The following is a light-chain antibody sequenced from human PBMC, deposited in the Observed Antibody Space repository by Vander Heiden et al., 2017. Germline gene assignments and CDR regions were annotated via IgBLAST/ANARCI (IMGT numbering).Light chain of an antibody. CDR3: SSDTSSSTLV. V-gene: IGLV2-14*01. CDR1: SRDVGGYNY. J-gene: IGLJ2*01. Sequence: LTQPASVSGSPGQLITISCTGTSRDVGGYNYVSWYQQHPGQAPKLMIDDVSKRPAGVSNRCSGSKSGTTASLTTSGLQAEDEAEYYCSSDTSSSTLVFGGGTKRTVL. CDR2: DVS.